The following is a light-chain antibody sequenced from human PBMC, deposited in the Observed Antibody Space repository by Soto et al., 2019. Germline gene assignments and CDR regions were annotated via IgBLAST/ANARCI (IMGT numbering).Light chain of an antibody. CDR3: QQYGSSST. CDR1: QSVSSSY. Sequence: EILLTQSPGTLSLSPGERATLSCRASQSVSSSYLAWYQQKPGQAPRLLIYGASSRATGIPDRFSGSGSGTDFTLTISRLEPEDFAVYYCQQYGSSSTFGQGTKV. J-gene: IGKJ1*01. V-gene: IGKV3-20*01. CDR2: GAS.